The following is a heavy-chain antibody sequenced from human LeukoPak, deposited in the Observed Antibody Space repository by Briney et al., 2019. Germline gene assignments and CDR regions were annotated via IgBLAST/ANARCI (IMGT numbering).Heavy chain of an antibody. CDR1: GGSISSSSYY. CDR3: AREGDSSGSYSDY. Sequence: KSSETLSLTCTVSGGSISSSSYYWGWIRQPPGKGLEWIGSIYYSGSTYYNPSLKSRVTISVDTSKNQFSLKLSSVTAADTAVYYCAREGDSSGSYSDYWGQGTLVTVSS. J-gene: IGHJ4*02. D-gene: IGHD3-22*01. V-gene: IGHV4-39*07. CDR2: IYYSGST.